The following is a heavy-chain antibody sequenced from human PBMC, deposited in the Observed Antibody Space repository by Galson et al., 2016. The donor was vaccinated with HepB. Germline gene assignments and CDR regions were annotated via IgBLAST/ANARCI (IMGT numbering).Heavy chain of an antibody. Sequence: SETLSLTCAVHGESFIGFYWSWVRQPPGKGLEWIGEVNHSGDANYIPSLKSRVTISVDTSKNQFSLKLKSVTAADTAIYYCAGRGTRYRWPVSYFDYWGQGTLVTASS. J-gene: IGHJ4*02. V-gene: IGHV4-34*01. D-gene: IGHD3-9*01. CDR1: GESFIGFY. CDR3: AGRGTRYRWPVSYFDY. CDR2: VNHSGDA.